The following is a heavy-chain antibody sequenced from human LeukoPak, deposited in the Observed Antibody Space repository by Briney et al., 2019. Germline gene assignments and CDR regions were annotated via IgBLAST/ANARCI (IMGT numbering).Heavy chain of an antibody. V-gene: IGHV4-4*07. Sequence: KPSETLSLTCTVSGGSISSYYWSWVRQPARKGLEWSGRIYTSGSHNYNPSPTSRVTMSVATSKSQFSLKLSSVTAADTAVYYCARESTYYYDSSGYSNWFDPWGQGTLVTVSS. J-gene: IGHJ5*02. CDR3: ARESTYYYDSSGYSNWFDP. D-gene: IGHD3-22*01. CDR2: IYTSGSH. CDR1: GGSISSYY.